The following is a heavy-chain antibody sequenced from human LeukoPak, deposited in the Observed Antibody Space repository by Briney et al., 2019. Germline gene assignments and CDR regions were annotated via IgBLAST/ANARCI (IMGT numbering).Heavy chain of an antibody. CDR2: ISSSSSYT. V-gene: IGHV3-11*06. J-gene: IGHJ6*02. CDR3: ARGTGPTYYYYGMDV. CDR1: GFTFSDYY. Sequence: PGGSLRLSCAASGFTFSDYYMSWIRQAPGKGLEWVSYISSSSSYTNYADSVKGRFTISRDNAENSLYLQMNSLRAEDTAVYYCARGTGPTYYYYGMDVWGQGTTVTVSS.